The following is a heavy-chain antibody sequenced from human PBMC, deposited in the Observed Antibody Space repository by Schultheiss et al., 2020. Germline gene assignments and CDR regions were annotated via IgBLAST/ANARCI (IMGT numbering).Heavy chain of an antibody. CDR2: IYYSGST. CDR1: GGSISSYY. J-gene: IGHJ6*02. V-gene: IGHV4-59*12. CDR3: ARGPALLWFGELRYYYGMDV. D-gene: IGHD3-10*01. Sequence: SQTLSLTCTVSGGSISSYYWSWIRQPPGKGLEWIGSIYYSGSTNYNPSLKSRVTISVDTSKNQFSLKLSSVTAADTAVYYCARGPALLWFGELRYYYGMDVWGQGTTVTVSS.